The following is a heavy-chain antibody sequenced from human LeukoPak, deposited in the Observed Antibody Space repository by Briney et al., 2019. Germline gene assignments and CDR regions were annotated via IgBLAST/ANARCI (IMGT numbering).Heavy chain of an antibody. CDR1: GFTFSSYW. CDR3: ARSYSSSWYRDSYYYYMDV. CDR2: INSDGSST. J-gene: IGHJ6*03. D-gene: IGHD6-13*01. V-gene: IGHV3-74*01. Sequence: PGGSLRLSCAASGFTFSSYWMHWVRQAPGKGLVWVSRINSDGSSTSYADSVKCRFTISRVNAKNTLYLQMNSLRAEDTAVYYCARSYSSSWYRDSYYYYMDVWGKGTTVTVSS.